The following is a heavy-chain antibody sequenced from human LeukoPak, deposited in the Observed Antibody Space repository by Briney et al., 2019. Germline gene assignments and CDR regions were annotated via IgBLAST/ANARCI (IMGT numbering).Heavy chain of an antibody. CDR3: ARDPYSGYYGTYYYYMDV. Sequence: GGSLRLSCGASGFSFSTYNMNWVRQAPGKRLEWISSITSSSTYVFYADSVRGRFTISRDNAKNSLYLQIDSLRAEDTAVYYCARDPYSGYYGTYYYYMDVWGKGTTVTISS. D-gene: IGHD3-22*01. V-gene: IGHV3-21*01. J-gene: IGHJ6*03. CDR1: GFSFSTYN. CDR2: ITSSSTYV.